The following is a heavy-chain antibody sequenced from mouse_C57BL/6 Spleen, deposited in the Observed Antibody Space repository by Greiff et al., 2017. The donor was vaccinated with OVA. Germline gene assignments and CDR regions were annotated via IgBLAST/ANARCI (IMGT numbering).Heavy chain of an antibody. J-gene: IGHJ1*03. Sequence: EVKLVESEGGLVQPGSSMELSCTASGFTFSDYYMAWVRQVPEKGLEWVANINYDGSSTYYLDSLKSRFIISRDNAKNILYLQRSSLKSEDTATYYCARGGMATADWYFDVWGTGTTVTVSS. CDR2: INYDGSST. D-gene: IGHD2-2*01. CDR1: GFTFSDYY. V-gene: IGHV5-16*01. CDR3: ARGGMATADWYFDV.